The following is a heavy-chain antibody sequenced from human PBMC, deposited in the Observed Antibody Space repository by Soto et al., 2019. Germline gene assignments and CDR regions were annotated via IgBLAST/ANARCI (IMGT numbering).Heavy chain of an antibody. CDR2: ISYDGSNK. Sequence: PGGTLRLSCAASGFTFSSYAMHWVRQAPGKGLEWVAVISYDGSNKYYADSVKSRFTISRDNSKNTLYLQKNSLRAEDTAVYYCARGPMGSGYYKAYYYYGMDVWGQGATVTVSS. V-gene: IGHV3-30-3*01. D-gene: IGHD3-3*01. CDR3: ARGPMGSGYYKAYYYYGMDV. J-gene: IGHJ6*02. CDR1: GFTFSSYA.